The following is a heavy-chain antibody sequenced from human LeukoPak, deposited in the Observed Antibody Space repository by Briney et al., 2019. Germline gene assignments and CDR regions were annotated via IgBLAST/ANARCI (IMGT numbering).Heavy chain of an antibody. J-gene: IGHJ3*02. CDR1: GYSISSGYY. Sequence: SETLSLTCTVSGYSISSGYYWGWIRQPPRKGLEWIGSIYHSGSTYYNPSLKSRVTISVDTSKNQFSLKLSSVTAADTAVYYCASGENYYDSSAYDAFDIWGQGTMVTVSS. CDR2: IYHSGST. D-gene: IGHD3-22*01. CDR3: ASGENYYDSSAYDAFDI. V-gene: IGHV4-38-2*02.